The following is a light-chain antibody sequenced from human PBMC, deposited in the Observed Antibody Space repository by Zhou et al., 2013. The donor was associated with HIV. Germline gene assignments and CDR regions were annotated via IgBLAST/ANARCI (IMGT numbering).Light chain of an antibody. Sequence: DIQMTQFPSSLSASLGDRVTITCRASLNIRKFVNWYQQRPGKSPKLLIFHGSNLQSGVPPRFNGTGSGTDFTLTIDNLQPEDFATYFCQQTYSAHVTFGGGTKMYMK. CDR2: HGS. CDR3: QQTYSAHVT. CDR1: LNIRKF. J-gene: IGKJ4*01. V-gene: IGKV1-39*01.